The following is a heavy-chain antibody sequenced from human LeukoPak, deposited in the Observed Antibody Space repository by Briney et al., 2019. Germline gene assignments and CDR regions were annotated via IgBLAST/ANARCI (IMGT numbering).Heavy chain of an antibody. Sequence: SETLSLTCTVSGGSVSSGSYYWSWIRQPPGKGLEWIGYVYYTGNTNYNPSLKSRVTISVDTSKNQFSLKLSSVTAADTAVYYCARDTGCCSGGTCYHNFFDYWGQGTLVTVSS. D-gene: IGHD2-15*01. J-gene: IGHJ4*02. CDR1: GGSVSSGSYY. CDR2: VYYTGNT. V-gene: IGHV4-61*01. CDR3: ARDTGCCSGGTCYHNFFDY.